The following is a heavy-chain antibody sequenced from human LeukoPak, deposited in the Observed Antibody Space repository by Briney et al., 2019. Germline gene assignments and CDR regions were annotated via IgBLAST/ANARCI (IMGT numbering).Heavy chain of an antibody. Sequence: SETLSLTCTVSGGSISSTRYYWGWIRQPPGKGLEWIGYIYYSGSTNYNPSLKSRVTISVDTSKNQFSLKLSSVTAADTAVYYCARAEMAPWNWFDPWGQGTLVTVSS. D-gene: IGHD5-24*01. V-gene: IGHV4-61*05. J-gene: IGHJ5*02. CDR1: GGSISSTRYY. CDR2: IYYSGST. CDR3: ARAEMAPWNWFDP.